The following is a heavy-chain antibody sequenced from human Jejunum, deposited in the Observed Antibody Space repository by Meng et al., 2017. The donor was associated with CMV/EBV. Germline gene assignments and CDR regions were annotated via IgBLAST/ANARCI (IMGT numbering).Heavy chain of an antibody. CDR3: AREIRPIDY. Sequence: LYWADSGLTFSDSDMRWIRQGPGKGLEWVAYISRSGSTIYDAEAVKGRVTISSDNAKNSLYLQMNSLRADDTAVYYCAREIRPIDYWGQGTLVTVSS. CDR2: ISRSGSTI. D-gene: IGHD3-10*01. V-gene: IGHV3-11*01. CDR1: GLTFSDSD. J-gene: IGHJ4*02.